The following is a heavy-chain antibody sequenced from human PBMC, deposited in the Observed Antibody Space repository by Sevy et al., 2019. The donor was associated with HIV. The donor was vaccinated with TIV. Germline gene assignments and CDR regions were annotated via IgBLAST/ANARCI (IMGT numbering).Heavy chain of an antibody. Sequence: SETLSLTCAVSGGSISSGGYSWSWIRQPPGKGLEWIGYIYHSGSTYYNPSLKSRVTISVDRSKNQFSLKLTSVTAADTAVYYCARDSGDYPYYFDHWGQGTLVTVSS. CDR1: GGSISSGGYS. D-gene: IGHD2-21*02. CDR3: ARDSGDYPYYFDH. J-gene: IGHJ4*02. V-gene: IGHV4-30-2*01. CDR2: IYHSGST.